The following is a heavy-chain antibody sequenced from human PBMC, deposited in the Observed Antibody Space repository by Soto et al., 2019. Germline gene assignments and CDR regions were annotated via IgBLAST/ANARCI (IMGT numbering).Heavy chain of an antibody. CDR3: ARDSLKYGGNSNDIDY. CDR2: ISSSSSYT. J-gene: IGHJ4*02. D-gene: IGHD2-21*02. CDR1: GFTFSDYY. Sequence: QVQLVESGGGLVKPGGSVRLSCAASGFTFSDYYMSWIRQAPGKGLEWISYISSSSSYTNYADSVKGRFTISRDNAKNSLYLQMNSLRAEDTAVYYCARDSLKYGGNSNDIDYWGQGTLVTVSS. V-gene: IGHV3-11*05.